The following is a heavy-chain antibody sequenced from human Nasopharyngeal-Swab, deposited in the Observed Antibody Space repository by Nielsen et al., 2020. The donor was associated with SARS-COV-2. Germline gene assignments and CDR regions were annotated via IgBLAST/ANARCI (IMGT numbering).Heavy chain of an antibody. J-gene: IGHJ6*01. CDR2: ISSSSSYI. Sequence: GRSLRLSCAASGFTFNNYNLNWVRQVPGKGLEWVSSISSSSSYIYYADSVKGRFTISRDNAKNSLYLQMNSLRAEDTAVYYCARDGLDYDFWSAYFMDVWGRGPRSPSPQ. CDR1: GFTFNNYN. V-gene: IGHV3-21*01. D-gene: IGHD3-3*01. CDR3: ARDGLDYDFWSAYFMDV.